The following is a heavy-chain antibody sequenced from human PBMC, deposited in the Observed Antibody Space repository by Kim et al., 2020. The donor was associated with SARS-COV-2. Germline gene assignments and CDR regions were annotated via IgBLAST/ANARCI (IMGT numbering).Heavy chain of an antibody. Sequence: GNTNYAQKLQGRVTMTTDTSTITAYMELRCLRSDDTAVYYCARDYGPFDIWGQGTMVTVSS. CDR3: ARDYGPFDI. V-gene: IGHV1-18*01. J-gene: IGHJ3*02. D-gene: IGHD3-10*01. CDR2: GNT.